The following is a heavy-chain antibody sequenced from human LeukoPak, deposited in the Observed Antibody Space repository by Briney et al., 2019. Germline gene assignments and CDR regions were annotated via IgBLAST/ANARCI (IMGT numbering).Heavy chain of an antibody. D-gene: IGHD5-18*01. J-gene: IGHJ3*02. CDR1: GYTFTAYY. CDR2: INPASGGT. CDR3: ARAGGGYSSGWGAFDI. V-gene: IGHV1-2*02. Sequence: ASMKVSCKASGYTFTAYYIHWVRQAPGQGLEWMVWINPASGGTSYAQKFQGRVTMTSDTSISTAYMELSRLRSDDTAVYYCARAGGGYSSGWGAFDIWGQGTMVTVSS.